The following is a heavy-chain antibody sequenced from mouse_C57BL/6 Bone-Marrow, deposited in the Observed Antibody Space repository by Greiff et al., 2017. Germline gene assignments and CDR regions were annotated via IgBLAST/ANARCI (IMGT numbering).Heavy chain of an antibody. D-gene: IGHD2-5*01. Sequence: VQLQQSGAELVRPGASVKLSCTASGFNIKDDYMHWVKQRPEQGLEWIGWIDPENGDTEYASKFQGKATITADTSSNTASLPLSSLTSEDTAVYYCTTSYSNYVYWYFDVWGTGTTVTVSS. CDR2: IDPENGDT. CDR1: GFNIKDDY. J-gene: IGHJ1*03. V-gene: IGHV14-4*01. CDR3: TTSYSNYVYWYFDV.